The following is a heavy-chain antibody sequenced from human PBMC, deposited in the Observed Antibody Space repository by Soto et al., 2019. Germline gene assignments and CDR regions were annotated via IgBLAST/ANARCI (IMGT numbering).Heavy chain of an antibody. CDR1: GFTFSDYA. D-gene: IGHD3-3*01. J-gene: IGHJ4*02. V-gene: IGHV3-23*01. CDR3: ARFLSASWPQD. CDR2: ISAGGGST. Sequence: LRLSCVDSGFTFSDYALTWVRQAPGKGLEWVSTISAGGGSTYYADSVKGRFTISRDNSKNTLYLQMNSLRAEDTAVYYCARFLSASWPQDWGQGTLVTVSS.